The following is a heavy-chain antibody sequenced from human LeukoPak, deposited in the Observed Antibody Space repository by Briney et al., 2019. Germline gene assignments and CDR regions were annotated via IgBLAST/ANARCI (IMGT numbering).Heavy chain of an antibody. Sequence: GGSVRLSCAASGFTVSSNYMSWVRQAPGKGLEWVSVIYSGGSTYYADSVKGRFTISRDNSKNTLYLQMNSLRAEDTAVYYCAKVRTQVRFLEWLLPFDYWGQGTLVTVSP. CDR1: GFTVSSNY. D-gene: IGHD3-3*01. CDR3: AKVRTQVRFLEWLLPFDY. V-gene: IGHV3-66*01. J-gene: IGHJ4*02. CDR2: IYSGGST.